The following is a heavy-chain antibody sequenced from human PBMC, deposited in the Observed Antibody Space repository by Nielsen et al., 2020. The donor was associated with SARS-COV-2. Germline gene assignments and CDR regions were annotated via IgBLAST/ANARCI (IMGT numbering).Heavy chain of an antibody. D-gene: IGHD2-21*01. CDR3: TTDLGSYYFDY. Sequence: GESLKISCAASGFIFSHAWMSWVRQAPGKGLEWVGRIRSKTEGGARDYAAPVKGRSTISRDDSKNMLYLQMNSLKTEDTAVYYCTTDLGSYYFDYWGQGTLVTVSS. V-gene: IGHV3-15*01. J-gene: IGHJ4*02. CDR2: IRSKTEGGAR. CDR1: GFIFSHAW.